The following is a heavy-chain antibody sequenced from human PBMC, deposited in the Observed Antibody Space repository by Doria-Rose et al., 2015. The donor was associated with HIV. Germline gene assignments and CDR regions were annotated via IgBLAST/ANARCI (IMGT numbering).Heavy chain of an antibody. Sequence: VQLVQSGGGLVPPGGSLRLSCAASGFTFSRFNMNWVRQPPGKGLEWVSYISSGSSTEYYPDSVKGRFTISRDNAKNSLYLQMNSLRDGDTAVYYCARGGYCRNGVCNAGDAFDIWGPGTVVTVSS. V-gene: IGHV3-48*02. CDR1: GFTFSRFN. CDR2: ISSGSSTE. D-gene: IGHD2-8*01. J-gene: IGHJ3*02. CDR3: ARGGYCRNGVCNAGDAFDI.